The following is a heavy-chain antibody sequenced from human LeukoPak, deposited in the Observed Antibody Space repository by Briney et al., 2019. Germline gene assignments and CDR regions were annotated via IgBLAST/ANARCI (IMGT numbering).Heavy chain of an antibody. V-gene: IGHV1-2*02. D-gene: IGHD3-10*01. Sequence: ASVKVSCKASGYTFTGYYMHWVRQAPGQGLEWMGWINPNSGGTNYAQKFQGRVTMTRDTSISTAYMELSRLRSGDTAVYYCARDRRFGEPFDYWGQGTLVTVSS. CDR1: GYTFTGYY. CDR3: ARDRRFGEPFDY. CDR2: INPNSGGT. J-gene: IGHJ4*02.